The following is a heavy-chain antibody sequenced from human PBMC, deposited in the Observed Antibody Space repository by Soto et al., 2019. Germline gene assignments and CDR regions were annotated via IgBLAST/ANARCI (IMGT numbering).Heavy chain of an antibody. CDR1: GFTFSTYA. CDR2: ISSTGGST. J-gene: IGHJ5*02. Sequence: GGSLRLSCAASGFTFSTYAMSWVRQAPEKGLEWVSTISSTGGSTYYADSVKDRFTISRDNSKNTLFLQANSLRAEDTAVYYCAKGGTVVHTWFDPWGQGTLVTVSS. CDR3: AKGGTVVHTWFDP. D-gene: IGHD4-4*01. V-gene: IGHV3-23*01.